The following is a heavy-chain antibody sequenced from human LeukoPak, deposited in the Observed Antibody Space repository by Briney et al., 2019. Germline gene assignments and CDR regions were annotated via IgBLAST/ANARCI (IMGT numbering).Heavy chain of an antibody. CDR2: INPSGGST. J-gene: IGHJ4*02. V-gene: IGHV1-46*01. CDR3: ARDHFASQPREVPRDYYDSSGYYYVWPSFDY. D-gene: IGHD3-22*01. Sequence: GASVKVSCKASGYTFTSYYMHWVRQAPGQGLEWMGVINPSGGSTSYAQKFKGRVTMTRDTSTSTVYMELSSLRSEDTAVYYCARDHFASQPREVPRDYYDSSGYYYVWPSFDYWGQGTLVTVSS. CDR1: GYTFTSYY.